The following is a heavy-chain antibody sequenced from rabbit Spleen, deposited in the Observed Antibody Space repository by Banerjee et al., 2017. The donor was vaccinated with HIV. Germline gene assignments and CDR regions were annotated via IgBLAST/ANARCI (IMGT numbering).Heavy chain of an antibody. V-gene: IGHV1S40*01. J-gene: IGHJ4*01. CDR3: ARDLVAVIGWNFNL. Sequence: QSLEESGGDLVKPGASLTLTCIASGVSFSGNSYMCWVRQAPGKGLEWIACINIVTGKSVYARWAKGRFTMSRTSSTTVTLQMTSLTAADTATYFCARDLVAVIGWNFNLWGPGTLVTVS. D-gene: IGHD1-1*01. CDR1: GVSFSGNSY. CDR2: INIVTGKS.